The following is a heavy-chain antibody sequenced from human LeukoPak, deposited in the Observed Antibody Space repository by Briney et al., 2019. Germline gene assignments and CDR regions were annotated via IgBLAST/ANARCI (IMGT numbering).Heavy chain of an antibody. CDR1: GYTFTGYY. J-gene: IGHJ4*02. CDR3: ARGKWLQRDYYFDY. V-gene: IGHV1-2*02. CDR2: INPNSGGT. D-gene: IGHD5-24*01. Sequence: ASVKVSCKASGYTFTGYYMHWVRQAPGQGLEWMGWINPNSGGTNCAQKFQGRVTMTRDTSISTAYMELSRLRSDDTAVYYCARGKWLQRDYYFDYWGQGTLVTVSS.